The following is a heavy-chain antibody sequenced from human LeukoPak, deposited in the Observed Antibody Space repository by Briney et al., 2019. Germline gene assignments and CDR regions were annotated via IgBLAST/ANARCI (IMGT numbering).Heavy chain of an antibody. Sequence: GGSVRLSGAASGFTFSGYWMLWLRKAPGKGRVGVSRINSGGSSTRYADYVKGRFTIYRDNAKNTLYLQMNSLRAEDTAGYCCARGSGVTMTEKYFQHWGQGTLVTVSS. V-gene: IGHV3-74*01. CDR2: INSGGSST. J-gene: IGHJ1*01. CDR1: GFTFSGYW. D-gene: IGHD3-22*01. CDR3: ARGSGVTMTEKYFQH.